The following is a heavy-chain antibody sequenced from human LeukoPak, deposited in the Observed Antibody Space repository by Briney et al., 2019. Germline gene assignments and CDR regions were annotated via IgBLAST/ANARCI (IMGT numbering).Heavy chain of an antibody. D-gene: IGHD6-6*01. CDR3: ATAEQLV. V-gene: IGHV1-24*01. Sequence: GASVNVSCRVSGDTLTEISIHWVRQTPGKGLEWMGGLHPEDREVIYAQKFQGRVTMTEDSSTDTAYMDLRSLRSEDTAVYYCATAEQLVWGQGTLVTVSS. CDR1: GDTLTEIS. CDR2: LHPEDREV. J-gene: IGHJ4*02.